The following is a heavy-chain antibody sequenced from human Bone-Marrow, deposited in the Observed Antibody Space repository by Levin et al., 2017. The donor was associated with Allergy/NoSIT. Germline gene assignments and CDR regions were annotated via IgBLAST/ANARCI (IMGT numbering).Heavy chain of an antibody. Sequence: GGSLRLSCAASGFTFSDYYMNWIRQAPGKGLEWVSSIDSGGYGIKYADSVKGRFTIFRDNANNSLFLQMNSLRAEDTAVYYCARDLEPDYGDYLSPNWFDPWGQGTLVTVSS. CDR3: ARDLEPDYGDYLSPNWFDP. J-gene: IGHJ5*02. CDR1: GFTFSDYY. V-gene: IGHV3-11*01. CDR2: IDSGGYGI. D-gene: IGHD4-17*01.